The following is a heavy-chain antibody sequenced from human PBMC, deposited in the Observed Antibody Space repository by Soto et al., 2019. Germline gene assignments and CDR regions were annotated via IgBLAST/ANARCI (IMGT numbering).Heavy chain of an antibody. J-gene: IGHJ4*02. D-gene: IGHD2-21*01. V-gene: IGHV4-61*01. CDR2: IHYSGST. CDR1: GPSINIGTYY. CDR3: TRGGDHYKTGH. Sequence: SQTLSLTCAVSGPSINIGTYYWSWLRQPPGKGLEWIGFIHYSGSTNYNPSLKGRVTMSVDTSKNQFSLKLTSVNTADTAIYYCTRGGDHYKTGHWGQGTLVTVSS.